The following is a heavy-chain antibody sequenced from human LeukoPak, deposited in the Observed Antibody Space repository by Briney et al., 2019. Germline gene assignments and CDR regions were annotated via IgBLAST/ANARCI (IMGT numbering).Heavy chain of an antibody. D-gene: IGHD6-13*01. V-gene: IGHV1-46*01. J-gene: IGHJ4*02. CDR3: ARDQVRAAAEPQPFDY. CDR2: INPSGGST. CDR1: GYTFTSYY. Sequence: ASVKVSCKASGYTFTSYYMHWVRQAPGQGLEWMGIINPSGGSTSYAQKFQGRVTVTRDTSTSTVYMELSSLRSEDTAVYYCARDQVRAAAEPQPFDYWGQGTLVTVSS.